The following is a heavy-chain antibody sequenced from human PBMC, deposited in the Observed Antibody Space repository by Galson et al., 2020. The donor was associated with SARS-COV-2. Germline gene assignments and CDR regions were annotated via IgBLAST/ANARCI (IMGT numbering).Heavy chain of an antibody. CDR3: ARGAVTVPVSFDP. CDR1: GFTLDDYA. D-gene: IGHD6-19*01. Sequence: TGGSLRLSCEASGFTLDDYAMHWVRQAPGKGLEWVSGISWNSGSIGYADSVKGRFTISRDNAKNSLYLQMNSLRAEDTALYYCARGAVTVPVSFDPWGQGTLVTVSS. J-gene: IGHJ5*02. V-gene: IGHV3-9*01. CDR2: ISWNSGSI.